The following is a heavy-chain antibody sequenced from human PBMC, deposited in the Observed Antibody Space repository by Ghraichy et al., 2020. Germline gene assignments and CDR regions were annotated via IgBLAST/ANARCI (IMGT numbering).Heavy chain of an antibody. CDR3: ARGPGRYQYYYMDV. CDR1: GYTFTSYG. Sequence: ASVKVSCKASGYTFTSYGISWVRQAPGQGLEWMGWISAYNGDTNYAQKLQGRVTMTTDTSTSTAYMELRSLRSDDTAVYYCARGPGRYQYYYMDVWGKGTTVTVSS. D-gene: IGHD2-2*01. CDR2: ISAYNGDT. J-gene: IGHJ6*03. V-gene: IGHV1-18*01.